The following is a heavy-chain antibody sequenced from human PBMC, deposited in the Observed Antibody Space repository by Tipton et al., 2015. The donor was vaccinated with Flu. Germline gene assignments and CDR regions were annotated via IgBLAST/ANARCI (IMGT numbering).Heavy chain of an antibody. CDR3: AKSPGYYYYGMDV. J-gene: IGHJ6*02. CDR2: ISGSGGSK. CDR1: GFTFSSYA. Sequence: SLRLSCAASGFTFSSYAMSWVRQAPGKGLEWVSAISGSGGSKYYADSVKGRFTISRDNSKNTLYLQMNSLRAEDTAVYYCAKSPGYYYYGMDVWGQGTTVTVSS. V-gene: IGHV3-23*01.